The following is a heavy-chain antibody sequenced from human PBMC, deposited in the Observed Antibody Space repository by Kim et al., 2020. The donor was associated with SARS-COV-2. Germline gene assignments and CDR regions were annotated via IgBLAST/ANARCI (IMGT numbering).Heavy chain of an antibody. V-gene: IGHV3-30*18. Sequence: GGSLRLSCAASGFTFSSYGMHWVRQAPGKGLEWVAVISYDGSNKYYADSVKGRFTISRDNSKNTLYLQMNSLRAEDTAVYYCAKDKHSGSSLGFDYWGQGTLVTVSS. CDR1: GFTFSSYG. CDR2: ISYDGSNK. J-gene: IGHJ4*02. D-gene: IGHD1-26*01. CDR3: AKDKHSGSSLGFDY.